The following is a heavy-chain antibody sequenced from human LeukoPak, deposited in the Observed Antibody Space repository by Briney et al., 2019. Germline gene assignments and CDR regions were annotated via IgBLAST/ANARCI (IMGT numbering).Heavy chain of an antibody. V-gene: IGHV4-59*01. J-gene: IGHJ6*04. CDR3: ARATGLRSSYYYGMDV. D-gene: IGHD5-12*01. CDR1: GGSISSYY. CDR2: IYYSGST. Sequence: PSETLSLTCTVSGGSISSYYWSWIRQPPGKGLEWIGYIYYSGSTNYNPSLKSRVTISVDTSKNQFSLKLSSVTAADTAVYYCARATGLRSSYYYGMDVWGKGTTVTVSS.